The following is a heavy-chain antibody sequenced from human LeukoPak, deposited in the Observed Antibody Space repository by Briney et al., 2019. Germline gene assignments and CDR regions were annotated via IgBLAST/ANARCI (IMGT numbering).Heavy chain of an antibody. J-gene: IGHJ6*02. CDR3: AREDVVLVDAVRYYYYGMDV. Sequence: ASVKVSCTASRYTFISYYMHWVRQAPGQGLEWMGIINPSGGSTSYAQKFQDRVTMTRDTSTSTVYMELSSLKSEDTAVYYCAREDVVLVDAVRYYYYGMDVWGQGPTVTVS. CDR2: INPSGGST. CDR1: RYTFISYY. V-gene: IGHV1-46*01. D-gene: IGHD2-8*01.